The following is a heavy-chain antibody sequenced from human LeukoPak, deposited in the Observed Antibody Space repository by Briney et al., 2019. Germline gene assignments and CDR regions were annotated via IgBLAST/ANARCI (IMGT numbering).Heavy chain of an antibody. J-gene: IGHJ4*02. CDR1: GYTFTSYA. Sequence: ASVKVSCKACGYTFTSYAISWVRQGPGQGLEWMGGISAYNGNTHYAQKVQDRVTMTTDTSTSTAYMELRSLRSDDTAVYYCAREGGPTGGAQDYWGQGTLVTVSS. CDR3: AREGGPTGGAQDY. CDR2: ISAYNGNT. D-gene: IGHD1-1*01. V-gene: IGHV1-18*01.